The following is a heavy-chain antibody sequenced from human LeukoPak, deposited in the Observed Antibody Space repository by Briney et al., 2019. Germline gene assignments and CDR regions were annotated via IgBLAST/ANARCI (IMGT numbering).Heavy chain of an antibody. CDR2: IKSKTDGGTT. D-gene: IGHD5-12*01. CDR1: GFTFSNAW. J-gene: IGHJ4*02. CDR3: TTSLSGYDFLFDY. Sequence: GGSLRLSCAASGFTFSNAWMSWVRQAPGKGLEWVGRIKSKTDGGTTDYAAPVKDRFTFSRDDSKNTLYLQMNNLHTEDTAVYYCTTSLSGYDFLFDYWGQGTLVTVSS. V-gene: IGHV3-15*01.